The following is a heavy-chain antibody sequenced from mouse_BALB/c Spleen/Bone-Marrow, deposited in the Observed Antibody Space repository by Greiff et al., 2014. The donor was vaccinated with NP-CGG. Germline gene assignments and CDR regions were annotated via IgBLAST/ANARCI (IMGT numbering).Heavy chain of an antibody. CDR1: GFSLTDYG. V-gene: IGHV2-6-5*01. J-gene: IGHJ2*01. CDR3: AKLNWDEGDY. Sequence: QVQLKESGPGLVAPSQSLSITCTVSGFSLTDYGVSWIRQPPGKGLERLGVIWGGGITYYNSPLKSRLSISKDNSKSQVFLKMYSLQTDDTAMYYCAKLNWDEGDYWGQGTTLTVSS. D-gene: IGHD4-1*01. CDR2: IWGGGIT.